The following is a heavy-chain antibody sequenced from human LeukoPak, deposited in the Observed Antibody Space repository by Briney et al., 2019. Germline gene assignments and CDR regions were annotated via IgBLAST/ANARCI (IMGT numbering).Heavy chain of an antibody. V-gene: IGHV4-39*07. D-gene: IGHD6-13*01. CDR2: IYYSGST. CDR1: GGSISSSSYY. J-gene: IGHJ4*02. Sequence: PSETLSLTCTVSGGSISSSSYYWGWIRQPPGKGLEWIGSIYYSGSTYYNPSLKSRVTISVDTSKNQFSLKLSSVTAADAAVYYCAIIAAAGTVDYWGQGTLVTVSS. CDR3: AIIAAAGTVDY.